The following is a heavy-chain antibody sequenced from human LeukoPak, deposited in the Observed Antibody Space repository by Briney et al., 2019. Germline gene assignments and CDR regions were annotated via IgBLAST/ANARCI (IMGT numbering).Heavy chain of an antibody. CDR1: GGSISSYY. D-gene: IGHD3-9*01. V-gene: IGHV4-59*08. Sequence: PSETLSLACTVSGGSISSYYWSWIRQPPGKGLEWIGYIYYSGSTNYNPSLKSRVTISVDTSKNQFSLKLSSVTAADMAVYYCARQSSLRYFDWLPGNYYYYGMDVWGQGTTVTVSS. CDR2: IYYSGST. J-gene: IGHJ6*02. CDR3: ARQSSLRYFDWLPGNYYYYGMDV.